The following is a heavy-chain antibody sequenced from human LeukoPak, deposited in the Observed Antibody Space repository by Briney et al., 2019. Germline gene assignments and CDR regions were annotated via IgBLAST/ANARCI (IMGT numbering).Heavy chain of an antibody. CDR1: GGSFSGYY. D-gene: IGHD3-22*01. CDR3: ARCYDSSGLLDY. J-gene: IGHJ4*02. Sequence: SETLSLTCAVYGGSFSGYYWSWIRQPPGKGLEWIGEINHSGSTNYNPSLKSRATISVDTSKNQFSLKLSSVTAADTAVYYCARCYDSSGLLDYWGQGTLVTVSS. V-gene: IGHV4-34*01. CDR2: INHSGST.